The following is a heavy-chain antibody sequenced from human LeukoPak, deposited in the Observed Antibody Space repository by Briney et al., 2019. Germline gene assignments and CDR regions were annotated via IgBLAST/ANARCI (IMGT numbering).Heavy chain of an antibody. Sequence: SQTLSLTCTVSGGSISSGDYYWSWIRQPPGKGLEWIGYIYYSGSTYYNPSLKSRVTISVDTSKNQFSLKLSSVTAADTAVYYCARDASLWLGSTYFDYWGQGTLVTVSS. CDR3: ARDASLWLGSTYFDY. CDR2: IYYSGST. CDR1: GGSISSGDYY. J-gene: IGHJ4*02. V-gene: IGHV4-30-4*01. D-gene: IGHD3-10*02.